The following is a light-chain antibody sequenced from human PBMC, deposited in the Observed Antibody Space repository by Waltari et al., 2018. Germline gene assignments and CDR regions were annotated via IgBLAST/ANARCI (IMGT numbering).Light chain of an antibody. CDR3: QQYNEWPYT. J-gene: IGKJ2*01. V-gene: IGKV3-15*01. Sequence: ETIMTQSPATLSVSPGESATLSCRASKNIGNNLAWYQQTHGQAPRLLIYVTSSRSTGIPGRFFGAGSGTDFTLTISSLQSEDFGVYYCQQYNEWPYTFGQGTKVDLK. CDR1: KNIGNN. CDR2: VTS.